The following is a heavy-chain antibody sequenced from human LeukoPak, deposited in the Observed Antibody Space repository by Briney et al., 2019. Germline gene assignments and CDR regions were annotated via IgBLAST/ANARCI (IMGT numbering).Heavy chain of an antibody. CDR1: GGSTSSDNYY. CDR2: IYYSGGT. Sequence: SQTLSLTCTVSGGSTSSDNYYWSCIRQPPGGGLDCIGYIYYSGGTYYNPSLKSRLTISVDTSKHHFSLKLTSLTAADTAVYYCARVPIAEAAFDVWGQGTLVTVSS. V-gene: IGHV4-30-4*01. CDR3: ARVPIAEAAFDV. D-gene: IGHD6-19*01. J-gene: IGHJ3*01.